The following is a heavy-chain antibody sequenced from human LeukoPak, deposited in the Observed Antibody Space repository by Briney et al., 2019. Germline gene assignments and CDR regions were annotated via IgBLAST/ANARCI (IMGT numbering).Heavy chain of an antibody. CDR1: GFTVSSNY. D-gene: IGHD3-10*01. CDR2: LYSGGTT. CDR3: ARDLYGYYYYGMDV. V-gene: IGHV3-66*01. Sequence: GGSLRLSCAASGFTVSSNYMTWVRQAPGKGLEWVSVLYSGGTTYYADSVKGRFTISRDSSKNTVYLQMNSLRAEDTAVYYCARDLYGYYYYGMDVWGQGTTVTVSS. J-gene: IGHJ6*02.